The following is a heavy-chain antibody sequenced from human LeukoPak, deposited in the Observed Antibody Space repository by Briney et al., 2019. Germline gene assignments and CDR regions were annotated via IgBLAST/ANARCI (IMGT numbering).Heavy chain of an antibody. J-gene: IGHJ4*02. V-gene: IGHV3-23*01. Sequence: PGGSLTLSCTAYGFSFTDFDMNWVRQAPGKGLEWVSQTTHSGITTHYADSVKGRFTISRDNSKSTLYLQMNSLRDEDTAVYYCAKPGTGSIFDYWGRGTLVTVSS. D-gene: IGHD3/OR15-3a*01. CDR3: AKPGTGSIFDY. CDR2: TTHSGITT. CDR1: GFSFTDFD.